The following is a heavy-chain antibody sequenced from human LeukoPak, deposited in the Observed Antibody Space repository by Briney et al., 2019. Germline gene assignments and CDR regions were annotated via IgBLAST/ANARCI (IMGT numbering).Heavy chain of an antibody. CDR3: ARVYCSGGSCYGSDYFDY. CDR1: GFTFSSYS. J-gene: IGHJ4*02. D-gene: IGHD2-15*01. Sequence: GGSLRLSCAVSGFTFSSYSMNWVRQAPGKGLEWVSSISSSSSYIYYADSVKGRFTISRDNAKSSLYLQMNSLRAEDTAVYYCARVYCSGGSCYGSDYFDYWGQGTLVTVSS. CDR2: ISSSSSYI. V-gene: IGHV3-21*01.